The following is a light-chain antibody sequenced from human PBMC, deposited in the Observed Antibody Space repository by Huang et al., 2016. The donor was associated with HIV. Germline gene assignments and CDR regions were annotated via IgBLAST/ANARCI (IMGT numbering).Light chain of an antibody. CDR2: LGS. CDR3: MQVLQTPRT. CDR1: QSLLHSNGYNC. V-gene: IGKV2-28*01. J-gene: IGKJ1*01. Sequence: DIVMTQSPLSLPVTPGEPACISCRSSQSLLHSNGYNCLDWYLQKPGQSPPLLVYLGSNRASGVPDRFSGGGSGTYFTLKISRVDAEDVGGYYCMQVLQTPRTFGQGTKVEIK.